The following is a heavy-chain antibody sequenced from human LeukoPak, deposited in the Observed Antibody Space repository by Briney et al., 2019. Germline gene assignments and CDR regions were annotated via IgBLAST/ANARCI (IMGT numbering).Heavy chain of an antibody. CDR3: ASRGGYSNYWGRSFDY. J-gene: IGHJ4*02. CDR2: IYYTGST. D-gene: IGHD4-11*01. Sequence: SETLSLTCTVSGGSISSYYWSWIRQSPGKGLEWIGYIYYTGSTNYNPSVKSRVTISVDTSKNQFSLKLSSVTAADTAVYYCASRGGYSNYWGRSFDYWGQGTLVTVSS. CDR1: GGSISSYY. V-gene: IGHV4-59*12.